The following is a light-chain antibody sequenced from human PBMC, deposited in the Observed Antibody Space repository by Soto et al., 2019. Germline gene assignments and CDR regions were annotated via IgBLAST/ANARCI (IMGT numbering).Light chain of an antibody. V-gene: IGLV2-11*01. CDR2: GVS. J-gene: IGLJ3*02. CDR3: CSYVDTDTWV. Sequence: QSVLTQPRSVSGSPGQSVTISCTGTNRDVGGYNYVSWYQQYPGKAPKLMISGVSERPSGVPDRFSGSKSGNTASLTISGLQAEDEADYYCCSYVDTDTWVFGGGTQLTVL. CDR1: NRDVGGYNY.